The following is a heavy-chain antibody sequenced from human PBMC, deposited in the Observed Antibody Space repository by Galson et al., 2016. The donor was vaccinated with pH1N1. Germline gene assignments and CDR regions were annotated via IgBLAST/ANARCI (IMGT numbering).Heavy chain of an antibody. CDR1: GFTFSNAW. CDR2: IYTGGTT. V-gene: IGHV4-59*10. CDR3: ARVNSSPPEGNYYMDV. D-gene: IGHD6-13*01. Sequence: LRLSCAASGFTFSNAWMSWVRQAPGKGLEWIGRIYTGGTTNHNPSLKSRVTMSVDTSKKQFSMKLSSVTAADTAAYYCARVNSSPPEGNYYMDVWGKGTTVTVSS. J-gene: IGHJ6*03.